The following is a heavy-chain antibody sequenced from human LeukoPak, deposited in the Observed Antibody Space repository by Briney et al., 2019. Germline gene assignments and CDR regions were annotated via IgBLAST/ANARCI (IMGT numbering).Heavy chain of an antibody. CDR3: ARDATAARPFQWDWFDP. D-gene: IGHD6-6*01. V-gene: IGHV3-48*01. CDR1: GFTFSSYS. CDR2: ISSSSNAI. J-gene: IGHJ5*02. Sequence: PGGSLRLSWAASGFTFSSYSMNWVRQAAGTGLEWVSYISSSSNAIYYADSVKGRFTISRDNAKNSLYLQMNSLRAEDTAVYYCARDATAARPFQWDWFDPWGQGTLVTVSS.